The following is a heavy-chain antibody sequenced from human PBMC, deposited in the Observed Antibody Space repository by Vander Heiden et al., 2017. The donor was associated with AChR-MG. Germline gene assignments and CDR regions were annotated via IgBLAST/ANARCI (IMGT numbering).Heavy chain of an antibody. CDR3: AKSPAEGGDYVRRNYYYYMDV. D-gene: IGHD4-17*01. Sequence: EVQLLESGGGLVQPGGSLRLSCAASGFTFSSYAMSWVRQAPGKGLEWVSAISGSGGSTYYADSVKGRFTISRDNSKNTLYLQMNSLRAEDTAVYYCAKSPAEGGDYVRRNYYYYMDVWGKGTTVTVSS. CDR2: ISGSGGST. CDR1: GFTFSSYA. J-gene: IGHJ6*03. V-gene: IGHV3-23*01.